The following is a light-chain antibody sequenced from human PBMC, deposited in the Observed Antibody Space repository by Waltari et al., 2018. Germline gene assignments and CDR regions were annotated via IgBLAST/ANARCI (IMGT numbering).Light chain of an antibody. J-gene: IGLJ1*01. Sequence: SSALIQPPSVSVAPGNTATITCGGSDIVGKTVHWYLQQSGQAPTLVIYHNSNRPSGNPRRVSGAKAGGTAALTINRVEAGDEGDYCCQVWDSDRDHYVFGSGTTVSVL. CDR2: HNS. CDR1: DIVGKT. V-gene: IGLV3-21*01. CDR3: QVWDSDRDHYV.